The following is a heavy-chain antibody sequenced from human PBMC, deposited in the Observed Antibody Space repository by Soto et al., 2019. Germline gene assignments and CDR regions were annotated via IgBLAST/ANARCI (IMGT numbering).Heavy chain of an antibody. CDR3: ARVRSAAARYGMDV. J-gene: IGHJ6*02. Sequence: SETLSLTCAVYGGSFSGYYWSWIRQPPGKGLEWIGEINHSGSTNYNPSLKSRVTISVDTSKNQFSLKLSSVTAADTAVYYCARVRSAAARYGMDVWGQGTTVTVSS. D-gene: IGHD6-13*01. CDR1: GGSFSGYY. CDR2: INHSGST. V-gene: IGHV4-34*01.